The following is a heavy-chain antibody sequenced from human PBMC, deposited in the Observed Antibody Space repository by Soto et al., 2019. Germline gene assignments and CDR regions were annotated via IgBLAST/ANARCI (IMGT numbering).Heavy chain of an antibody. D-gene: IGHD1-26*01. Sequence: EVQLVESGGGLVQPGESLRLSCAASGFTSDDYAMHWVRQAPGKGLEWVSGISWNSGKIGYADSVKGRFTISRDNANNFLYLHMHSLRPEDTALYYGATDIVGAINYWGQGILVPVPS. CDR1: GFTSDDYA. V-gene: IGHV3-9*02. J-gene: IGHJ4*02. CDR2: ISWNSGKI. CDR3: ATDIVGAINY.